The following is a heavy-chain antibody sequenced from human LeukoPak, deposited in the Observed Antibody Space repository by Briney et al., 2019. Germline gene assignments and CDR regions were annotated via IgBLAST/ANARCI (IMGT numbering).Heavy chain of an antibody. CDR2: IYYSGST. Sequence: SETLSLTCTVSGGSISSYYWSWIRQPPGKGLEWIGYIYYSGSTNYNPSLKSRVTISVDTSKNQFSLKLSSVTAADTAIYYCAKGVLPTGFDYWGQGTLVTVSS. J-gene: IGHJ4*02. V-gene: IGHV4-59*01. D-gene: IGHD3-10*01. CDR1: GGSISSYY. CDR3: AKGVLPTGFDY.